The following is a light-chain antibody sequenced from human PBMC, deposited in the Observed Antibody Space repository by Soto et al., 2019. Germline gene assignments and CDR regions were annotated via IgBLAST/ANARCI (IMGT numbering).Light chain of an antibody. CDR2: AAS. CDR3: LQDYNYPLT. Sequence: IQMTQSPSSLSASVGDRVTITCRASQGISTYLNWYHQKPGKAPKLLIYAASSLQSGVPSRFSGSGSGTDFTLTISSLQPEDFATYYCLQDYNYPLTFGGGTKVDIK. CDR1: QGISTY. V-gene: IGKV1-6*01. J-gene: IGKJ4*01.